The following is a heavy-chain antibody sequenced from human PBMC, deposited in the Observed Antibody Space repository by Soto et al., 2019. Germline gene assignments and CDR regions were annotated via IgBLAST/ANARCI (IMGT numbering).Heavy chain of an antibody. CDR3: ARVLGYGSGSYYNNAFDI. J-gene: IGHJ3*02. D-gene: IGHD3-10*01. CDR2: IKQDGSEK. Sequence: GESLKISCAASGFTFSSYWMSWVRQAPGKGLEWVANIKQDGSEKYYVDSVKGRFTISRDNAKNSLYLQMNSLRAEDTAVYYCARVLGYGSGSYYNNAFDIWGQGTMVTVSS. V-gene: IGHV3-7*03. CDR1: GFTFSSYW.